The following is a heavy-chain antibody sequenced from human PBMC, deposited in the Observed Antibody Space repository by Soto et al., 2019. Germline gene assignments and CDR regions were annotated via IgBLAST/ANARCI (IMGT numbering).Heavy chain of an antibody. V-gene: IGHV4-39*01. D-gene: IGHD6-19*01. CDR3: ARTYSSGWYPFYYFDY. CDR1: GDSISSSNYY. CDR2: IYYSGST. Sequence: SETLSLTCTVSGDSISSSNYYWGWIRQPPGKGLEWIGSIYYSGSTYYNPSLKSRVTISVDTSKNQFSLKLSSMTAADTAVYYCARTYSSGWYPFYYFDYWGQGTLVTVSS. J-gene: IGHJ4*02.